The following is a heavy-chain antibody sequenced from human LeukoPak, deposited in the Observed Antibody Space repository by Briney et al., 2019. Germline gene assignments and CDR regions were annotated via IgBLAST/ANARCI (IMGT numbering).Heavy chain of an antibody. CDR2: IWYDGSNK. D-gene: IGHD2-2*01. Sequence: GGSLRLSCAASGFTFSSYGMHWVRQAPGKGLEWVAVIWYDGSNKYYADSVKGRFTISRDNSKNTLYLQMNSLRAEDTAAYYCAKGDCSSTSCSLRPIDYWGQGTLVTVSS. J-gene: IGHJ4*02. CDR3: AKGDCSSTSCSLRPIDY. CDR1: GFTFSSYG. V-gene: IGHV3-33*06.